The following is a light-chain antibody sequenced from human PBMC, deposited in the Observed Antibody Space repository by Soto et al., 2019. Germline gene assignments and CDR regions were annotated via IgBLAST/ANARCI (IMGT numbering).Light chain of an antibody. Sequence: EIGLTKSPGVLSLSQRERATLSCRAIQSVSNDFLAWYQQKPGQAPRLLIYDASNRATGIPARFSGSGSGTDFTLTISSLQSEDFAVYYCQQYNEWPPFPFGQGARLEI. CDR1: QSVSNDF. J-gene: IGKJ5*01. CDR2: DAS. CDR3: QQYNEWPPFP. V-gene: IGKV3D-15*01.